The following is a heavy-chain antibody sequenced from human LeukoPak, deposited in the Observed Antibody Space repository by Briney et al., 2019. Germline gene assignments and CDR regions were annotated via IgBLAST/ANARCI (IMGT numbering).Heavy chain of an antibody. Sequence: SETLSLTCTVSGGSISSYYWSWIRQPPGKGLEWIGYIYYSGSTNYNPSLKSRVTISVDTSKNQFSLKLSSVTAADTAVYYCARVWSGYYIYFDYWGQGTLVTVSS. CDR3: ARVWSGYYIYFDY. CDR1: GGSISSYY. D-gene: IGHD3-3*01. J-gene: IGHJ4*02. V-gene: IGHV4-59*01. CDR2: IYYSGST.